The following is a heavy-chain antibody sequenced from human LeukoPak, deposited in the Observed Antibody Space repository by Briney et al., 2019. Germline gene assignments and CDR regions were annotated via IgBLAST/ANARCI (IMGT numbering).Heavy chain of an antibody. CDR1: GFTFSSYT. CDR3: ARSMLRGVLPY. V-gene: IGHV3-21*01. CDR2: ISSSSSYI. Sequence: GGSLRLSCAASGFTFSSYTMNWVRQAPGKGLEWVSSISSSSSYIYYADSVKGRFTISRDNAKTSLYLQMNSLRAEDTAVYYCARSMLRGVLPYWGQGTLVTVSS. D-gene: IGHD3-10*01. J-gene: IGHJ4*02.